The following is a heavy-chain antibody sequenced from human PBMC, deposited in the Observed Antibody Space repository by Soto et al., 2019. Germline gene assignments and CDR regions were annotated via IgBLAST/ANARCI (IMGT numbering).Heavy chain of an antibody. D-gene: IGHD2-2*01. CDR1: GGSISSSS. Sequence: SETLSLTCTVSGGSISSSSWSWIRQPPGRGLEWIGYIYNNGRTDYNPSLKSRVTISVDTSKTHFSLKLSSVTPAATAVYYCARARFCTSTTCYHYFDFWGQGTLVTVSS. J-gene: IGHJ4*02. CDR3: ARARFCTSTTCYHYFDF. CDR2: IYNNGRT. V-gene: IGHV4-59*01.